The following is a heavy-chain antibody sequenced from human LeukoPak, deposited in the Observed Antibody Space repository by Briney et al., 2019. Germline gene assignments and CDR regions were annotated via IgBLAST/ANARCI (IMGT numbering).Heavy chain of an antibody. CDR1: GYTFTGYY. CDR3: ARDHYGDKDYYYYGMDV. D-gene: IGHD4-17*01. Sequence: ASVKVSCKASGYTFTGYYMHWVRQAPGQGLEWMGWINPNSGGTNYAQKFQGWVTMTRDASISTAYMELSRLRSDDTAVYYCARDHYGDKDYYYYGMDVWGQGTTVTVSS. V-gene: IGHV1-2*04. J-gene: IGHJ6*02. CDR2: INPNSGGT.